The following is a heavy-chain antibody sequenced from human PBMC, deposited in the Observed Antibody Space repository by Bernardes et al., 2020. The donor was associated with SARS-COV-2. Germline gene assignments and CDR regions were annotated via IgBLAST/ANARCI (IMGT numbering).Heavy chain of an antibody. CDR2: ISYDGSNK. CDR3: ARDWGDGYEDYYGMDV. CDR1: GFTFSSYW. J-gene: IGHJ6*02. Sequence: GGSLRLSCAASGFTFSSYWMSWVRQAPGKGLEWVAVISYDGSNKYYADSVKGRFTISRDNSKNTLYLQMNSLRAEDTAVYYCARDWGDGYEDYYGMDVWGQGTTVTVSS. D-gene: IGHD5-12*01. V-gene: IGHV3-30*03.